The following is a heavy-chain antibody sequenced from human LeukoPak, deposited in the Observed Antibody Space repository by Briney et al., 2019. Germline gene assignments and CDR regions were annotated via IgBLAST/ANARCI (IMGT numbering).Heavy chain of an antibody. V-gene: IGHV3-72*01. CDR2: TRNKANSYTT. CDR3: VKEGTTDY. CDR1: GFTVSSNY. Sequence: GGSLRLSCAASGFTVSSNYMSWVRQAPGKGLEWVGRTRNKANSYTTEYAASVKGRFTISRDDSKNSLYLQMNSLKTEDTAVYYCVKEGTTDYWGQGTLVTVSS. J-gene: IGHJ4*02. D-gene: IGHD4-11*01.